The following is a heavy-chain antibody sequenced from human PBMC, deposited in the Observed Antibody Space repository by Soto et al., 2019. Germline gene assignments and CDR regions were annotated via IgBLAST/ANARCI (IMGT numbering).Heavy chain of an antibody. D-gene: IGHD3-16*01. CDR2: IIPIVTTP. CDR3: ARVGYCVWGCYYDAGMDG. J-gene: IGHJ6*02. CDR1: GGTFSSYA. V-gene: IGHV1-69*06. Sequence: QVKLVQSGAEVKKPGSSVKVSCEASGGTFSSYAVTWVRQAPGQGLEWMGGIIPIVTTPNYAQKFQGRLTISADKSTSTSYRELSSQISEDTGVYDCARVGYCVWGCYYDAGMDGWGQGTRVIVSS.